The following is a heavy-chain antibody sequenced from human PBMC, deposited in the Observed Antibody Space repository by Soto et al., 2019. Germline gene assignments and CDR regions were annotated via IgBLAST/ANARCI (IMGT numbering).Heavy chain of an antibody. D-gene: IGHD2-8*01. CDR3: ARAQANGVCFFDY. J-gene: IGHJ4*02. Sequence: LSLTCTVSGGSISSGGYYWSWIRQHPGKGLEWIGYIYYSGSTYYNPSLKSRVTISVDTSKNQFSLKLSSVTAADTAVYYCARAQANGVCFFDYWGQGTLVTVSS. V-gene: IGHV4-31*03. CDR2: IYYSGST. CDR1: GGSISSGGYY.